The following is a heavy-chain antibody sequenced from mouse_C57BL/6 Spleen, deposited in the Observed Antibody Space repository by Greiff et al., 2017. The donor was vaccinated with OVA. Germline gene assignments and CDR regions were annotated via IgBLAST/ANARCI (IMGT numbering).Heavy chain of an antibody. D-gene: IGHD2-3*01. V-gene: IGHV1-50*01. CDR2: IDPSDSYT. CDR1: GYTFTSYW. Sequence: QVQLKQPGAELVKPGASVKLSCKASGYTFTSYWMQWVKQRPGQGLEWIGEIDPSDSYTNYNQKFKGKATLTVDTSSSTAYMQLSSLTSEDSAVYYCARSVTGYFDVWGTGTTVTVSS. J-gene: IGHJ1*03. CDR3: ARSVTGYFDV.